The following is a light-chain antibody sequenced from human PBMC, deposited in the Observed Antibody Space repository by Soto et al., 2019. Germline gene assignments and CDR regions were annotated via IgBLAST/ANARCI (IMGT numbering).Light chain of an antibody. CDR3: SSYTSSSTRV. CDR1: SSDVGGYNS. J-gene: IGLJ3*02. V-gene: IGLV2-14*01. Sequence: QSALTQPASVSGSPGQSITISCTGTSSDVGGYNSVSWYQQHPGKAPKLMIYEVSNRPSGVSNRFSGSKSGNTASLTISGLQAEDEAADYCSSYTSSSTRVFGGGTKVTVL. CDR2: EVS.